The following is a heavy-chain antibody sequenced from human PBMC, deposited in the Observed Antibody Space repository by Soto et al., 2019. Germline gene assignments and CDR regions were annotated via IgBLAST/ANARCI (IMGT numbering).Heavy chain of an antibody. CDR1: GFTFTSYA. CDR2: INAGNGNT. Sequence: ASVKVSCKASGFTFTSYAVQWVRQAPGQRLEWMGWINAGNGNTKYSQKFQGRVTITRDTSASTAYMELSSLRSEDTAVYYCARDYFSAGSGYDYWGQGTLVTVSS. D-gene: IGHD3-22*01. J-gene: IGHJ4*02. CDR3: ARDYFSAGSGYDY. V-gene: IGHV1-3*01.